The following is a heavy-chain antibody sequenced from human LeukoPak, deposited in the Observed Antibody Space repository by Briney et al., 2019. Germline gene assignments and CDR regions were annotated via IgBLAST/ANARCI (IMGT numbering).Heavy chain of an antibody. CDR1: GFTFGIYA. J-gene: IGHJ4*02. D-gene: IGHD4/OR15-4a*01. CDR3: ARDPYGDVDS. V-gene: IGHV3-30*04. Sequence: GGSLRLSCAASGFTFGIYAMHWVRQAPGKGLEWVAVILYDGSNHFYADSVKGRFTISRDNSKNILYLQMNSLTTDDTGVYYCARDPYGDVDSWGRGTLVTVSS. CDR2: ILYDGSNH.